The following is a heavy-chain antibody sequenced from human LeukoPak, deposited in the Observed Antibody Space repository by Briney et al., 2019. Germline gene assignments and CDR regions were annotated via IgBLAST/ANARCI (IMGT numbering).Heavy chain of an antibody. Sequence: GGSLRLSCVASGFTFTDAWMSWVRQAPGKGLEWVGRIRSSIDDGNTAYAVHVKCRLTISRDDSKNTLYLQMNSLKTEDTAVYYCTPAPLYCRGSYCHDWGQGALVTVCS. J-gene: IGHJ4*02. D-gene: IGHD2-15*01. V-gene: IGHV3-15*01. CDR2: IRSSIDDGNT. CDR1: GFTFTDAW. CDR3: TPAPLYCRGSYCHD.